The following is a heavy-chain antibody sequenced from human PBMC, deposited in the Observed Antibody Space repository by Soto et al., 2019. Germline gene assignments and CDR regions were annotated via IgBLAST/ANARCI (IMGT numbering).Heavy chain of an antibody. CDR2: IIPILGIA. D-gene: IGHD5-12*01. CDR1: GGTFSSYT. V-gene: IGHV1-69*04. Sequence: SVKVSCKASGGTFSSYTIRWVRQAPGQGLEWMGRIIPILGIANYAQKFQGRVTITADKSTSAAYMELSSLRSEDTAVYYCARDRSGYDSVHYYYMDVWGKGTTVTVSS. J-gene: IGHJ6*03. CDR3: ARDRSGYDSVHYYYMDV.